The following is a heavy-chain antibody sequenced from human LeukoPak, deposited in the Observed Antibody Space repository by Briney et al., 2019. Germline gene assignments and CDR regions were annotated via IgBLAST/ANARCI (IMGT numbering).Heavy chain of an antibody. CDR2: IYPGDSESNT. V-gene: IGHV5-51*01. CDR3: ARLRDGYNSPFDF. D-gene: IGHD5-24*01. Sequence: GESLKTSCKGGGYTFNRYWIGWVRQMPGKGLELMGIIYPGDSESNTRYSRSVQGHITISVDKSISTAYLQWSSLKASDTAMYYCARLRDGYNSPFDFWGQGTLVIVSS. CDR1: GYTFNRYW. J-gene: IGHJ4*02.